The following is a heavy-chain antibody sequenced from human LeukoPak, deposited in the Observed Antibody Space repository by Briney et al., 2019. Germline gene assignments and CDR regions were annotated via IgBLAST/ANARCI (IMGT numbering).Heavy chain of an antibody. Sequence: PSQTLSLTCTVSGGSISCGGYYWSWIRQHPGKGLEWIGYIYYSGSTYYNPSLKSRVTISVDTSKNQFSLKLSSVTAADTAVYYCARSPEHTIFGVVIPPSFDPWGQGTLVTVSS. D-gene: IGHD3-3*01. J-gene: IGHJ5*02. V-gene: IGHV4-31*03. CDR2: IYYSGST. CDR3: ARSPEHTIFGVVIPPSFDP. CDR1: GGSISCGGYY.